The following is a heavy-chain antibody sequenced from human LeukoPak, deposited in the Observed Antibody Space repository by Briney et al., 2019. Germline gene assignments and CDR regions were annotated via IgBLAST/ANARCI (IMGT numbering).Heavy chain of an antibody. CDR2: IYHSGST. CDR3: AMQNSGTRYCSSTSCYDAFDI. D-gene: IGHD2-2*01. J-gene: IGHJ3*02. V-gene: IGHV4-30-2*01. Sequence: SQTLSLTCAVSGGSISSGGYSWSWIRQPPGKGLEWIGYIYHSGSTYYNPSLKSRVTISVDRSKNQFSLKLSSVTAADTAVYYCAMQNSGTRYCSSTSCYDAFDIWGQGTMVTVSS. CDR1: GGSISSGGYS.